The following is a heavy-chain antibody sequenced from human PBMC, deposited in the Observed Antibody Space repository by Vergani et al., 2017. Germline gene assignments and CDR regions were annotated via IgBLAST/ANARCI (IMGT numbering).Heavy chain of an antibody. J-gene: IGHJ4*02. V-gene: IGHV1-46*03. Sequence: QVLVVQSGAEVKKSGASVKVSCKTSGYTFSNYYLHWVRQAPGQGLEWMGIINPSGGHTNYAQKFQGRVTMTRDTSTSTVYMELSSLRSEDTAIYYCAGGDYGILNGYRYWGQGTLVTVSA. CDR1: GYTFSNYY. CDR2: INPSGGHT. D-gene: IGHD3-9*01. CDR3: AGGDYGILNGYRY.